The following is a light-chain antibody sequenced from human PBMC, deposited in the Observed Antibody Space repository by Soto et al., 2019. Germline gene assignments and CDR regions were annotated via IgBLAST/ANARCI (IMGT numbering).Light chain of an antibody. CDR1: QSVSRSY. J-gene: IGKJ2*01. V-gene: IGKV3-20*01. CDR2: GAS. CDR3: QQYDHSPYT. Sequence: EIVLTQSPGTLSLSPGERVTLSCRASQSVSRSYLAWYQQKPGQAPRLLIYGASSRATGIPDRFSGSGSGTDFILTISRLEPEDFAVYYCQQYDHSPYTFGQGTKLEIK.